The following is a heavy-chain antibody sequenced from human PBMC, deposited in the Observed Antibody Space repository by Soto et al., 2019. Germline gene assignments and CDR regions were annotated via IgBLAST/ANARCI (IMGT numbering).Heavy chain of an antibody. V-gene: IGHV4-34*01. D-gene: IGHD3-22*01. CDR1: GGSFSGYY. Sequence: QVQLQQWGAGLLKPSETLSLTCAVYGGSFSGYYWSWIRQPPGKGLEWIGEINHSGSTNYNPSLKSRVTISVDTSKNQCSLKLSSVTAADTDVYYCARRGPHYYDSSGYYLSVGWFAPWGQGTLVTVS. CDR3: ARRGPHYYDSSGYYLSVGWFAP. J-gene: IGHJ5*02. CDR2: INHSGST.